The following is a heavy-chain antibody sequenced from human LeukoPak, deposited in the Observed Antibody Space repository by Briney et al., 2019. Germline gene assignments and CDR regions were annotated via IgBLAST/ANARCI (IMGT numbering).Heavy chain of an antibody. D-gene: IGHD3-22*01. CDR3: ARAAYDGNGYTASHDY. CDR1: GFTFSSYA. J-gene: IGHJ4*02. V-gene: IGHV3-23*01. CDR2: ISGSGGST. Sequence: GGSLRLSCAASGFTFSSYAMNWVRQAPGKGLEWVSGISGSGGSTYYADSVKGRFTISRDNSKNTLFLQMNNLRAEDTAVYYCARAAYDGNGYTASHDYWGRGTLVTVSS.